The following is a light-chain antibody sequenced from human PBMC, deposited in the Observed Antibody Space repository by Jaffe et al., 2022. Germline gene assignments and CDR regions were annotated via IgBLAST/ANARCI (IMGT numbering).Light chain of an antibody. V-gene: IGKV1-5*03. CDR2: KAS. Sequence: DIQMTQSPSTLSASVGDRVTITCRPSQDISRWLAWYQQKPGKAPKLLIYKASNLESGVPSRFSGSGSGTEFTLTISSLQPDDFATYYCQQYNSYPWTFGQGTKVEIK. J-gene: IGKJ1*01. CDR3: QQYNSYPWT. CDR1: QDISRW.